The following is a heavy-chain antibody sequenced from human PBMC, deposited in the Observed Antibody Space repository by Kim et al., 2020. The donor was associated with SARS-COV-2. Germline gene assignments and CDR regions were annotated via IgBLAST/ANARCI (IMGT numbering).Heavy chain of an antibody. V-gene: IGHV4-4*02. CDR3: ARLPRTHGYSGSYYDY. CDR2: IYHSGST. D-gene: IGHD1-26*01. J-gene: IGHJ4*02. Sequence: SETLSLTCAVSGGSISSSNWWSWVRQPPGKGLEWIGEIYHSGSTNYNPSLKSRVTISVDKSKNQLSLKLSSVTAADTAVYYCARLPRTHGYSGSYYDYWGQGALVTVSS. CDR1: GGSISSSNW.